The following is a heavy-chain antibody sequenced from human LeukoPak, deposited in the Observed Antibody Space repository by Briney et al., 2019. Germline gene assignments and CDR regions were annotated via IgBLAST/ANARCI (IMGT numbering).Heavy chain of an antibody. CDR2: ISSSSSYI. J-gene: IGHJ4*02. CDR3: AIRRHLGFDY. D-gene: IGHD3-10*01. V-gene: IGHV3-21*01. CDR1: GFTFSSYW. Sequence: GGSLRLSCAASGFTFSSYWMSWVRQAPGKGLEWVSSISSSSSYIYYADSVKGRFTISRDNAKSSLYLQMNSLRAEDTAVYYCAIRRHLGFDYWGQGTLVTVSS.